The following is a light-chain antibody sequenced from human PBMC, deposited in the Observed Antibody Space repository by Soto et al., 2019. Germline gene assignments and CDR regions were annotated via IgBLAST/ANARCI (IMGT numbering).Light chain of an antibody. Sequence: DIQMTQSPSSLSASVGDRVTITCRARQGISNYLAWYQQKSGKVPKLLIYAASTLQSGVQSRFSGSGSGTDFTLTISSLQPEDVATYYCQKYDSAPWTFGQGTKVEIK. CDR1: QGISNY. V-gene: IGKV1-27*01. CDR3: QKYDSAPWT. J-gene: IGKJ1*01. CDR2: AAS.